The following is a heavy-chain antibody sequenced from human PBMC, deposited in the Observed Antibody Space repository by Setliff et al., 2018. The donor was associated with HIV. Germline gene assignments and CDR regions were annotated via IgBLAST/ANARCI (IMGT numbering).Heavy chain of an antibody. V-gene: IGHV4-38-2*01. D-gene: IGHD3-3*01. CDR3: ARIFGDQGYYYGMDV. CDR1: GYSISSGYY. CDR2: IFHSGGI. J-gene: IGHJ6*02. Sequence: SETLSLTCAVSGYSISSGYYWGWIRQPPGKGLEWVGSIFHSGGIYYNPSLKSRVTISVDTSKNQFSLRLSSVAAGDTAVYYCARIFGDQGYYYGMDVWGQGTTVTVSS.